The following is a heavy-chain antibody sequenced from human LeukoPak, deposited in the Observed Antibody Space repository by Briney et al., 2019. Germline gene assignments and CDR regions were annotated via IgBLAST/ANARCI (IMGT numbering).Heavy chain of an antibody. V-gene: IGHV3-11*01. CDR1: GFAFSDYY. CDR3: ERSKITVASTAWAY. J-gene: IGHJ4*02. CDR2: ISISGNDK. Sequence: GGSLRLSCAASGFAFSDYYMTWVRQAPGKGLEWISYISISGNDKYYADSVKGRFTISRDNAKDSLYLQMNSLRAEDTAVYYCERSKITVASTAWAYWGRGTLVTVSS. D-gene: IGHD6-19*01.